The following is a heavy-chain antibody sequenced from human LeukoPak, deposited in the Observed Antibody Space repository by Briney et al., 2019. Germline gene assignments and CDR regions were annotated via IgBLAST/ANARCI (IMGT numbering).Heavy chain of an antibody. CDR1: GGSISSSNW. CDR3: ARDQRLSQWDWFDP. J-gene: IGHJ5*02. V-gene: IGHV4-4*02. CDR2: IYHSGST. D-gene: IGHD6-19*01. Sequence: PSETLSLTCAVSGGSISSSNWWSWVRQPPGKGLEWIGEIYHSGSTNYNPSLKSRVTISVDKSKNQFSLKLSSVTAPDTAVYYCARDQRLSQWDWFDPWGQGTLVTVSS.